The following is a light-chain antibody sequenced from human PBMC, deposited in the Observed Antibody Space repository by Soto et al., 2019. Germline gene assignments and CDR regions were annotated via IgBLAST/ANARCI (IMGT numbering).Light chain of an antibody. CDR2: AAS. Sequence: EIVMTQSPVTLSVSPGERATLSCRASQSVGSNLDWYQQKPGQAPMLLLYAASTRATGIPGRFSGSGSGTLFTLTSTSLPSEDFAFYWCQQHSYRPSFGQGTKLEFK. CDR3: QQHSYRPS. V-gene: IGKV3-15*01. CDR1: QSVGSN. J-gene: IGKJ2*01.